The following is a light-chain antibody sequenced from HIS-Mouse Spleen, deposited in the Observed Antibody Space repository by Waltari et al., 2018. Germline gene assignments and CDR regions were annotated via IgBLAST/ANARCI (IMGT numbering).Light chain of an antibody. Sequence: QSALTQPPSASGSPGQSVTIPCPGTSRYVGCYNYVPWYRQHPGKAPKLMIYEVSKRPSGVPDRFSGSKSGNTASLTVSGLQAEDEADYYCSSYAGSNNVVFGGGTKLTVL. CDR2: EVS. CDR3: SSYAGSNNVV. CDR1: SRYVGCYNY. J-gene: IGLJ2*01. V-gene: IGLV2-8*01.